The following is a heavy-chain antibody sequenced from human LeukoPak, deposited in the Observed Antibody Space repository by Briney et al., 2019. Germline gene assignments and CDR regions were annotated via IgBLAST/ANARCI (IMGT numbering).Heavy chain of an antibody. CDR2: ISAYNGNT. Sequence: ASVKVSCKASGFTFTSSAMQWVRQAPGQGLEWMGWISAYNGNTNYAQKLQGRVTMTTDTSTSTAYMELRSLRSDDTAVYYCVRDYYDSSGYYSLPWGQGTLVTVSS. D-gene: IGHD3-22*01. V-gene: IGHV1-18*01. CDR1: GFTFTSSA. J-gene: IGHJ5*02. CDR3: VRDYYDSSGYYSLP.